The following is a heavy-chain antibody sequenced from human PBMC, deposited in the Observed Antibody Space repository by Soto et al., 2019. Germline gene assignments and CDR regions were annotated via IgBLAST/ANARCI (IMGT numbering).Heavy chain of an antibody. CDR1: GFTFSSYW. V-gene: IGHV3-7*01. D-gene: IGHD3-10*01. CDR3: ARYRGDDFAAY. J-gene: IGHJ4*02. Sequence: EVQLVESGGGLVQPGGSLRLSCAASGFTFSSYWMSWVRQAPGKGLEWVANIKQDGSEKYYVDSVKGRFTISRDSAKNALCLQMNSLRAEDTAVYYCARYRGDDFAAYCGQGTLVAVSS. CDR2: IKQDGSEK.